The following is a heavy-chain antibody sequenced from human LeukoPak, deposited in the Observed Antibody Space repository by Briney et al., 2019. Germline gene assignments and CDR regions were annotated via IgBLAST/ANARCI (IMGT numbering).Heavy chain of an antibody. CDR3: ARTPAGGYSGYEAD. CDR1: GYTFTSYG. D-gene: IGHD5-12*01. Sequence: ASVKVSCKASGYTFTSYGISWVRQAPGQGLEWMGWIITYNGNTNTNCAQKLQGRVTITRDTSTSTAYMELRSLRADDTAVYYCARTPAGGYSGYEADWGQGTLVTVSS. CDR2: IITYNGNT. V-gene: IGHV1-18*01. J-gene: IGHJ4*02.